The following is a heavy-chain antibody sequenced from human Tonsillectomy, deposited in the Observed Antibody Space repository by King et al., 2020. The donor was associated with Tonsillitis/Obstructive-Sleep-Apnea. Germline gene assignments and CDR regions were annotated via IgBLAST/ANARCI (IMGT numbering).Heavy chain of an antibody. J-gene: IGHJ4*02. CDR1: GFTFGSYW. CDR3: ARTLGTTAMAFYFDY. CDR2: IKQDGSEK. Sequence: VQLVESGGGLVQPGGSLRLSCAASGFTFGSYWMSWVRQAPGKGLEWVANIKQDGSEKYYVDSVKGRFTISRDNAKNSLYLQMNSLRAEDTAVYYCARTLGTTAMAFYFDYWGQGTLVTVSS. V-gene: IGHV3-7*03. D-gene: IGHD5-18*01.